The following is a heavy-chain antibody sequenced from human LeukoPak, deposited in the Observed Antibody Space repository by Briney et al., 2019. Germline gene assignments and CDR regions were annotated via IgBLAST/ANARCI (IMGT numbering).Heavy chain of an antibody. Sequence: GGSLRLSCAASGFTFSNYWMHWVRQAPGKGLVWVSRLNSDGSSTNYADSVKGRFTISRDNAKNTLYLQMNSLRDEDTAVFCCARSRYDYIWGIDYWGQGTLVTISS. CDR1: GFTFSNYW. J-gene: IGHJ4*02. CDR2: LNSDGSST. CDR3: ARSRYDYIWGIDY. D-gene: IGHD3-16*01. V-gene: IGHV3-74*01.